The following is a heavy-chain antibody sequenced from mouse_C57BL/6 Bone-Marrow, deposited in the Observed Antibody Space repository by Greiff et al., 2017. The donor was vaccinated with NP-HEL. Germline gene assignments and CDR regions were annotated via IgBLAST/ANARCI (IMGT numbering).Heavy chain of an antibody. Sequence: EVQVVESGPGLVKPSQSLSLTCSVTGYSITSGYYWNWIRQFPGNKLAWMGYISYDGSNNYNPSLKNRISITRATSKNQFFLKLNSVTTEDTATYYCAREGWLRRFAYWGKGTLVTVSA. CDR3: AREGWLRRFAY. V-gene: IGHV3-6*01. J-gene: IGHJ3*01. D-gene: IGHD2-2*01. CDR1: GYSITSGYY. CDR2: ISYDGSN.